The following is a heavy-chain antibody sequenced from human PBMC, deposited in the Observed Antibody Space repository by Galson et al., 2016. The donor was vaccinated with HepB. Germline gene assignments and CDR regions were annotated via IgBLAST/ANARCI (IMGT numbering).Heavy chain of an antibody. D-gene: IGHD2/OR15-2a*01. CDR3: ARGQQKYFSDY. J-gene: IGHJ4*02. V-gene: IGHV4-59*02. Sequence: ETLSLTCNVSGSSVSSFYWNWIRQPPGKGLEWLASISYTGSINYNPSLKGRVTISVDTSKNQFSLRLSSVTAADTAVYYCARGQQKYFSDYRGQGTLVTVSS. CDR2: ISYTGSI. CDR1: GSSVSSFY.